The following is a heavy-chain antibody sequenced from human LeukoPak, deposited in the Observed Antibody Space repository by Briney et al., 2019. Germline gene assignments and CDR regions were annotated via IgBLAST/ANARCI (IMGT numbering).Heavy chain of an antibody. V-gene: IGHV4-34*01. CDR1: GGSFSGYY. CDR3: ARGHGGGIAAAGDNFDY. J-gene: IGHJ4*02. D-gene: IGHD6-13*01. CDR2: INHSGST. Sequence: TPSETLSLTCAVYGGSFSGYYWSWIRQPPGKGLEWIGEINHSGSTNYNPSLKSRVTISVDTSKNQFSLKLSSVTAADTAVYYCARGHGGGIAAAGDNFDYWGQGTLVTVSS.